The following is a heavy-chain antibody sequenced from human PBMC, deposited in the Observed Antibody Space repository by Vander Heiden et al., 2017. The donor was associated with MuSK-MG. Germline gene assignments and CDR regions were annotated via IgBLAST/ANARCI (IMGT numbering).Heavy chain of an antibody. CDR2: IYSSGNS. V-gene: IGHV4-30-4*08. CDR3: ASLSPDYYDYYYMDV. Sequence: QVQLQESGPGLVKPSQTLSLTCTVSGDSLSSDDYYWSWIRQPPGKGLEWIGYIYSSGNSYYSPSLNGRVTISLDTSKNQFSLRLSSVTVADTAVYYCASLSPDYYDYYYMDVWGEGTMVTVSS. J-gene: IGHJ6*03. CDR1: GDSLSSDDYY.